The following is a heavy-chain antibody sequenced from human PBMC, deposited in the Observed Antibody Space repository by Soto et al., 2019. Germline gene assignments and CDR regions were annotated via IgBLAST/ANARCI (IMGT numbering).Heavy chain of an antibody. CDR2: IYPGDSDT. D-gene: IGHD3-22*01. CDR1: GYSFTSYW. CDR3: ARSDSSGYYSDLDPYYYGMDV. J-gene: IGHJ6*02. V-gene: IGHV5-51*01. Sequence: PGESLKISCKGSGYSFTSYWIGWARQMPGKGLEWMGIIYPGDSDTRYSPSFQGQVTISADKSISTAYLQWSSLKASDTAMYYCARSDSSGYYSDLDPYYYGMDVWGQGTTVTVSS.